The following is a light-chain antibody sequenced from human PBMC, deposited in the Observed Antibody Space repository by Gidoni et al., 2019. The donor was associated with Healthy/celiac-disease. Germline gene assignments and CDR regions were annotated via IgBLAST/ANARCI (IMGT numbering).Light chain of an antibody. J-gene: IGLJ1*01. Sequence: QSALTQPASVSGSPGQSITNSCTGTSSDVGGYNYVSWSQQHPGKAPKLMIYDVSNRPSGVSNRFSGSKSGNTASLTISGLQAEDEADYYCSSYTSSSPYVFGTGTKVTVL. V-gene: IGLV2-14*01. CDR3: SSYTSSSPYV. CDR2: DVS. CDR1: SSDVGGYNY.